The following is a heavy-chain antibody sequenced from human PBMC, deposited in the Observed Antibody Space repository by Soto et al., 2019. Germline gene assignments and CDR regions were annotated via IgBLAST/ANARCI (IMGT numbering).Heavy chain of an antibody. CDR2: IYYNGNT. V-gene: IGHV4-59*11. CDR1: GGSISNHY. CDR3: TRANWYSEY. D-gene: IGHD7-27*01. J-gene: IGHJ4*02. Sequence: QVQLQESGPGLVKPSETLSLTCTVSGGSISNHYWSWIRQPPGKGLEWIGYIYYNGNTNYNPPLKSRVTMSVDTSKNQISLKLSSVTAADTAVYYCTRANWYSEYWGQGPLVTVSS.